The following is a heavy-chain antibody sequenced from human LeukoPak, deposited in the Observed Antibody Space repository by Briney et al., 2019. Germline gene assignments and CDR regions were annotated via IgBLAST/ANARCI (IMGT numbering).Heavy chain of an antibody. CDR1: GGSISSYY. D-gene: IGHD6-19*01. Sequence: SETLSLTCTVSGGSISSYYWSWIRQSPGKGLEWIGYIYYSGSTNFNPSLKSRVTISVDTSKNQFSLKRSSVTAADTAVYYCASASRGWYNWFDPWGQGTLVTVSS. CDR3: ASASRGWYNWFDP. J-gene: IGHJ5*02. CDR2: IYYSGST. V-gene: IGHV4-59*01.